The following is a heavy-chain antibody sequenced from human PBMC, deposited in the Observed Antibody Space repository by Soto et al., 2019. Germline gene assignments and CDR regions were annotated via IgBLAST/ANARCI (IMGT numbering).Heavy chain of an antibody. V-gene: IGHV1-69*13. D-gene: IGHD3-10*01. CDR1: GGTFSSYA. CDR2: IIPIFGTA. CDR3: ASTYYYGSGSYYPRPYYYYYYGMDV. Sequence: ASVKVSCKASGGTFSSYAISWLRQAPGQGLEWMGGIIPIFGTANYAQKFQGRVTITADESTSTAYMELSSLRSEDTAVYYCASTYYYGSGSYYPRPYYYYYYGMDVWGQGTTVTVSS. J-gene: IGHJ6*02.